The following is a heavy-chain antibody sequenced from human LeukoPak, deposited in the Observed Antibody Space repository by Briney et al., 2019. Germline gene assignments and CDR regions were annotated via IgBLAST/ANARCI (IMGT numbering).Heavy chain of an antibody. Sequence: ASVKVSCKASGYTFTSYGISWVRQAPGQGLEWMGWISAYNGNTNYAQKLQGRVTMTTDTSTSTAYMELRSLRSDDTAVYYCARADPLIYGTYSMDVWGQGTTVTVSS. CDR3: ARADPLIYGTYSMDV. J-gene: IGHJ6*02. CDR1: GYTFTSYG. D-gene: IGHD2-2*02. V-gene: IGHV1-18*01. CDR2: ISAYNGNT.